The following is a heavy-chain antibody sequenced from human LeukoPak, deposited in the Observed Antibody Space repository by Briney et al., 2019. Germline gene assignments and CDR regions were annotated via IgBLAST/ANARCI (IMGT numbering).Heavy chain of an antibody. J-gene: IGHJ4*02. CDR2: IYPGDSDT. D-gene: IGHD2-2*01. Sequence: PGESLKISCKGSGYSFTSYWIGWVRQMPGKGLEWMGIIYPGDSDTRYSPSFQGQVTISADKSISTAYLQWSSLKASDTAMYYCARHSKGCSSTSCHFDYWSQGTLVTVSS. CDR1: GYSFTSYW. CDR3: ARHSKGCSSTSCHFDY. V-gene: IGHV5-51*01.